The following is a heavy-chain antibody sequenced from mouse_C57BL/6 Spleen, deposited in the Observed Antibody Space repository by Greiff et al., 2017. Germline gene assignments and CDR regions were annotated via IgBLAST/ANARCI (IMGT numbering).Heavy chain of an antibody. Sequence: VQLQQSGAELARPGASVKMSCKASGYTFTSYTMHWVKQRPGQGLEWIGYINPSSGNTKYNQKFKDKATLTADKSSSTAYMQLSSLTSEDSAVYYSARYYGSSYAMDYWGQGTSVTVSS. D-gene: IGHD1-1*01. CDR2: INPSSGNT. J-gene: IGHJ4*01. CDR3: ARYYGSSYAMDY. V-gene: IGHV1-4*01. CDR1: GYTFTSYT.